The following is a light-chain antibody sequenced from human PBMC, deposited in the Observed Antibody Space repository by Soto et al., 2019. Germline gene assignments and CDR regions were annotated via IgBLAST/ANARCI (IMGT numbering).Light chain of an antibody. J-gene: IGLJ1*01. CDR2: EGT. V-gene: IGLV2-23*01. CDR1: SSDVGSYNL. Sequence: QSALTQPASVSGPPGPSIVISCNGSSSDVGSYNLVSWYQQYPGKAPKVMIFEGTKRPSGVSYRFSGSKSGNPASLTISGLQTEDEAYYYCCSYAGGRTDLCGTGTNATVL. CDR3: CSYAGGRTDL.